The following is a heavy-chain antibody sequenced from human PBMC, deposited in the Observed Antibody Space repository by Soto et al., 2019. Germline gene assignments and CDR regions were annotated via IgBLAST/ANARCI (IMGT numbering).Heavy chain of an antibody. CDR3: ARGGLDMAFDY. CDR2: LYPGDSDT. Sequence: GESLNISCQASGYSFTNYWIGWVRQMPGKGLEWMGILYPGDSDTRYSPSFQGQVTISADKSISTAYLLWSSLKASDTAMYYCARGGLDMAFDYWGQGTLVTVSS. V-gene: IGHV5-51*01. CDR1: GYSFTNYW. D-gene: IGHD2-15*01. J-gene: IGHJ4*02.